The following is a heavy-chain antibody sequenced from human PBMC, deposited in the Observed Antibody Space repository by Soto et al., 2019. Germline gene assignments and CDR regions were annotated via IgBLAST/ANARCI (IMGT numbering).Heavy chain of an antibody. J-gene: IGHJ6*02. D-gene: IGHD3-3*01. Sequence: ASVKVSCKASGYTFTSYGISWVRQAPGQGLEWMGWISAYNGNTNYAQKLQGRVTMTTDTSTSTAYMELRSLRSDDTAVYYCARDRVKYYDFWSGYYSYYYYGMDVWGQGTTVTVSS. CDR1: GYTFTSYG. V-gene: IGHV1-18*01. CDR3: ARDRVKYYDFWSGYYSYYYYGMDV. CDR2: ISAYNGNT.